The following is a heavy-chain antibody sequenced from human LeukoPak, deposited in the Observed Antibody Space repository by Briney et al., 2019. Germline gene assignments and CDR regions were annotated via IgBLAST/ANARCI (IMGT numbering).Heavy chain of an antibody. J-gene: IGHJ3*02. D-gene: IGHD5-18*01. Sequence: PSETLSLTCTVSSGSISTSNYYWGWVRQPPGKALEWIGNIFYSGSTYYSPSLKSRVTISVDTSKNQFSLKLSSVTAADTAVYYCARSEYSYGADAFDIWGQGTMVTVSS. CDR3: ARSEYSYGADAFDI. V-gene: IGHV4-39*07. CDR1: SGSISTSNYY. CDR2: IFYSGST.